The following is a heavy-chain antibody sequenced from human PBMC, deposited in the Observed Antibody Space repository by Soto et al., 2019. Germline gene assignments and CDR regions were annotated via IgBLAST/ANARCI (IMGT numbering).Heavy chain of an antibody. D-gene: IGHD2-2*01. CDR2: ISGSGGST. V-gene: IGHV3-23*01. Sequence: QPGGSLRLSCAASGFTFSSYAMSWVRQAPGKGLEWVSAISGSGGSTYYADSVKGRFTISRDNSKNTLYLQMDSLRAEDTAVYYCARDDDCSSTSCAGLGYYGMDVWGQGTTVTVSS. CDR3: ARDDDCSSTSCAGLGYYGMDV. J-gene: IGHJ6*02. CDR1: GFTFSSYA.